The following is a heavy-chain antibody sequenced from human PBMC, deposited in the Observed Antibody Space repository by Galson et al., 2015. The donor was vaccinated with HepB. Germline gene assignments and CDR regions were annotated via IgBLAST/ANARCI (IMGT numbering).Heavy chain of an antibody. V-gene: IGHV4-39*07. CDR1: GGSISSSSYY. CDR3: ARDEHDYGGNSPAGYFDY. J-gene: IGHJ4*02. Sequence: ETLSLTCTVSGGSISSSSYYWGWIRQPPGKGLEWIGSIYYSGSTYYNPSLKSRVTISVDTSKNQFSLKLSSVTAADTAVYYCARDEHDYGGNSPAGYFDYWGQGTLVTVSS. CDR2: IYYSGST. D-gene: IGHD4-23*01.